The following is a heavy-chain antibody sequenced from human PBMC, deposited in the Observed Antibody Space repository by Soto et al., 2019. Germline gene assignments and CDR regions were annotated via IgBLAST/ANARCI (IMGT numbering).Heavy chain of an antibody. V-gene: IGHV4-39*07. CDR1: GGSISSSSYY. Sequence: SETLSLTCTVSGGSISSSSYYWGWIRQPPGKGLEWIGSIYYSGSTYYNPSLKSRVTISVDTSKNQFSLKLSSVTAADTAVYYCARRHSVSNWFDPWGQGTLVTVSS. D-gene: IGHD3-10*01. CDR3: ARRHSVSNWFDP. CDR2: IYYSGST. J-gene: IGHJ5*02.